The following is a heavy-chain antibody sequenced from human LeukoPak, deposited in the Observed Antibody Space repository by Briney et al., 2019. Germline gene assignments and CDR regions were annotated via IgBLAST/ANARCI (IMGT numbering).Heavy chain of an antibody. J-gene: IGHJ6*04. CDR2: IYYSGST. Sequence: PSETLSLTCTVSGGSISSYYWSWIRQPPGKGLEWIGYIYYSGSTNYNPSLKSRVTISVDTSKNQFSLKLSSVTAADTAVYYCARGHTVTAYYYYGMDVWGKGTTVTVSS. CDR3: ARGHTVTAYYYYGMDV. D-gene: IGHD4-11*01. V-gene: IGHV4-59*12. CDR1: GGSISSYY.